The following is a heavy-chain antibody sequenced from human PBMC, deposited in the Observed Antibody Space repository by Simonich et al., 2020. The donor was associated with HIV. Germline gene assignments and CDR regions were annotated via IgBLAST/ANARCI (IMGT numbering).Heavy chain of an antibody. CDR2: IHDSGST. CDR1: GGSFSGYY. D-gene: IGHD3-3*01. J-gene: IGHJ6*03. CDR3: AAGNALLRFLEWEGTYMDV. V-gene: IGHV4-34*01. Sequence: QVQLQQWGAGLLKPSETLSLTCAVYGGSFSGYYWTWIRQPPGKGLEWIGEIHDSGSTNDNPSPKSRVNMSVDKSKNQCSLKLKSVIAADTAVYYCAAGNALLRFLEWEGTYMDVWGKGTTVTVSS.